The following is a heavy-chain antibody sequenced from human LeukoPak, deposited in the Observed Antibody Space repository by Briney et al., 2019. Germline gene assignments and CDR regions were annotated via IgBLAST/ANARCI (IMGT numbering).Heavy chain of an antibody. CDR1: GGSISSYY. CDR2: IYYSGST. D-gene: IGHD3-22*01. Sequence: SETLSLTCTVSGGSISSYYWSWIRQPPGKGLEWIGYIYYSGSTNYNPSLKSRVTISVDTSKNQFSLKLSSVTAADTAVYYCARTYYYDSSGGPMRYYYYYGMDVWGQGATVTVSS. J-gene: IGHJ6*02. V-gene: IGHV4-59*01. CDR3: ARTYYYDSSGGPMRYYYYYGMDV.